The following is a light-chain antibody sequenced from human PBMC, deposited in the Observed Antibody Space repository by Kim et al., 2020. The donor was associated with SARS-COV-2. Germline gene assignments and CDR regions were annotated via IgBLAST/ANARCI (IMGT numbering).Light chain of an antibody. CDR3: QQYNTYPFT. CDR2: ATS. Sequence: IQMTQSPSSVSASLGDSLTITCRASQGIATSLAWFQQKPGNAPKSLIYATSRVHSGVSSKYSGSGSGTEFTLTISGLQTEDVATYDCQQYNTYPFTFGGGTKVDIK. J-gene: IGKJ4*01. V-gene: IGKV1-16*02. CDR1: QGIATS.